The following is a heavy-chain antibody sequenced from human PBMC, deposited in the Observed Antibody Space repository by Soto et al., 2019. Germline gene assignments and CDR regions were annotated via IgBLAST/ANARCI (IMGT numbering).Heavy chain of an antibody. CDR3: ARDKLSNSGMEYYLDY. D-gene: IGHD3-3*01. CDR2: IYYSGST. J-gene: IGHJ4*02. V-gene: IGHV4-31*02. Sequence: SETLSLTCTVSGGSISRGGYYWSWIRKHQGKGLEWIGYIYYSGSTYYNPSLQSRVTISVDTSKNQFSLKLSSVTDADTAVYYCARDKLSNSGMEYYLDYWGQGTRVTVPS. CDR1: GGSISRGGYY.